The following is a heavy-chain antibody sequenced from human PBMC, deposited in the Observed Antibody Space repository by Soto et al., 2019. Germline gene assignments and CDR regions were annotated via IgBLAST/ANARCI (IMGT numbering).Heavy chain of an antibody. Sequence: EVQVLESGGGLVQPGGSLRLSCAASGFTFSSYVMTWVRQAPGKGLEWVSTITGNDGGTYYADSLKGRFTISRDNSKNTLYLQMNTLRAEDTAVYYCAKNRNTGVAGTSCWFGPWGQGTLVTVSS. CDR2: ITGNDGGT. V-gene: IGHV3-23*01. D-gene: IGHD6-19*01. CDR3: AKNRNTGVAGTSCWFGP. CDR1: GFTFSSYV. J-gene: IGHJ5*02.